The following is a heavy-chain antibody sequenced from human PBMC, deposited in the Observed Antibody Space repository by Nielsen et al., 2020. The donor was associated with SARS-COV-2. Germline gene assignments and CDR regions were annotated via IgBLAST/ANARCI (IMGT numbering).Heavy chain of an antibody. CDR3: ARDKYGGPTVD. Sequence: GESLKISCAASGFTFSSYSMNWVRQAPGKGLEWVSSISSSSSYIYYADSVKGRFTISRDNAKNSLYLQMNSLRAEDTAVYYCARDKYGGPTVDWGQGTLVTVSS. CDR1: GFTFSSYS. J-gene: IGHJ4*02. CDR2: ISSSSSYI. D-gene: IGHD4-17*01. V-gene: IGHV3-21*01.